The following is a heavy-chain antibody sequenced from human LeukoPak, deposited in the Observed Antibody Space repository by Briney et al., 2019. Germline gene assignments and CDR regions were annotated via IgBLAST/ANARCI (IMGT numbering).Heavy chain of an antibody. CDR1: GFTFSDHW. CDR2: IKTDGSWT. D-gene: IGHD5/OR15-5a*01. J-gene: IGHJ4*02. V-gene: IGHV3-74*01. Sequence: TGGSLRLSCAASGFTFSDHWMHWVRQVPGKGLVWVSRIKTDGSWTNDADSVKGRFTTSRDNSKNTLYLQMNSLRAEDTAVYYCAKVSTSGAFDYWGQGTLVTVSS. CDR3: AKVSTSGAFDY.